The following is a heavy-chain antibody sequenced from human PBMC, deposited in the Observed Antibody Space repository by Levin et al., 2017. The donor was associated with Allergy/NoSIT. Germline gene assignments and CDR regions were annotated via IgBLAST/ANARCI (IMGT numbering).Heavy chain of an antibody. Sequence: GESLKISCAASGFTFSSYWMHWVRQAPGKGLVWVSRINSDGSNTSYADSVKGRFTISRDNAKNTLYLQMNSLRAEDTAVYYCASEGGDGYNLRGVYYYYYYMDVWGKGTTVTVSS. CDR1: GFTFSSYW. CDR3: ASEGGDGYNLRGVYYYYYYMDV. D-gene: IGHD5-24*01. J-gene: IGHJ6*03. CDR2: INSDGSNT. V-gene: IGHV3-74*01.